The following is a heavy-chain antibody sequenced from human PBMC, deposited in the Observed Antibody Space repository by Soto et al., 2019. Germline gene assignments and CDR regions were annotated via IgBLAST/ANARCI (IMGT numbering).Heavy chain of an antibody. V-gene: IGHV1-46*03. D-gene: IGHD6-19*01. J-gene: IGHJ4*02. CDR2: INPTGGST. CDR1: GYTFTSYY. Sequence: QVQLVQSGAEVKKPGASVKVSCKASGYTFTSYYMHWVRQAPGQGLEWMGIINPTGGSTSYAQKFQGRVTMTRDTSTSTVYMELSSLRSEDTAVYYCAREEGQWLVLRWGQGTLVTVSS. CDR3: AREEGQWLVLR.